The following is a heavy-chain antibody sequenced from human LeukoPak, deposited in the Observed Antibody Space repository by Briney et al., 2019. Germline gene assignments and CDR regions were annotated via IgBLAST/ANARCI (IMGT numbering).Heavy chain of an antibody. J-gene: IGHJ5*02. CDR2: IRYDGSNK. V-gene: IGHV3-30*02. Sequence: GGSLRLSCAASGFTFDDYGMNWVRQAPGKGLEWVAFIRYDGSNKYFADSVKGRFTISRDNSKNKLYLQMNSLRAEDTAVYYCAKESTVTPGNVNWFDPWGQGTLVTVSS. CDR1: GFTFDDYG. D-gene: IGHD4-17*01. CDR3: AKESTVTPGNVNWFDP.